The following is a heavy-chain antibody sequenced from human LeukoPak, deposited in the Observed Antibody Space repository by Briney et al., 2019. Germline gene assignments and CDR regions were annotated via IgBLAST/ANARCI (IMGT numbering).Heavy chain of an antibody. D-gene: IGHD2-2*01. CDR1: GYSINSGYC. CDR3: ASVVPAAKFDY. J-gene: IGHJ4*02. V-gene: IGHV4-38-2*01. CDR2: IYYSGST. Sequence: PSETLSLTCAVSGYSINSGYCWGWIRQPPGKGLEWIGSIYYSGSTFYNPSLKSRVTISLDTSKNQFSLRLSSVTAADTAVYYCASVVPAAKFDYWGQGTLVTVSS.